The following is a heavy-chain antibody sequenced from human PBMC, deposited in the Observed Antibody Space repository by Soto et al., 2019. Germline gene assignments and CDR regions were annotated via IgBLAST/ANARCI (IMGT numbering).Heavy chain of an antibody. CDR3: ARVSYYYDSSGQTHVYSDFDY. CDR2: ISAYNGNT. J-gene: IGHJ4*02. CDR1: GYTFTSYG. D-gene: IGHD3-22*01. V-gene: IGHV1-18*01. Sequence: ASVKVSCKASGYTFTSYGISWVRQAPGQGLEWMGWISAYNGNTNYAQKLQGRVTMTTDTSTSTAYMELRSLRSDDTAVYYCARVSYYYDSSGQTHVYSDFDYWGQGTLVTVSS.